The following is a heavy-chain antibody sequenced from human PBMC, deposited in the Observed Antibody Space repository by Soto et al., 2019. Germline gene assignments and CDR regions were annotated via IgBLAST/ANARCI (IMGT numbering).Heavy chain of an antibody. D-gene: IGHD2-2*01. V-gene: IGHV2-5*02. CDR3: AHRLNGPVKN. CDR2: IYWDDDK. J-gene: IGHJ4*02. CDR1: GFSLSTSGVG. Sequence: SGPTLVNPTQTLTLTCTFSGFSLSTSGVGVGWFRQPPGKALEWLAVIYWDDDKRYRPSLKSRLTITKDTSKNQVVLRMTNIDPVDTATYYCAHRLNGPVKNWGQGTLVTVSS.